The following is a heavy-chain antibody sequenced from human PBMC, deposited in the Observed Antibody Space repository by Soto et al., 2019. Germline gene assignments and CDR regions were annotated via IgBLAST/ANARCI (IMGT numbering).Heavy chain of an antibody. CDR3: AGKVREMYTYVDDFDY. V-gene: IGHV2-5*02. CDR2: IYWDGDK. CDR1: GFSLSTSGVA. D-gene: IGHD2-2*02. J-gene: IGHJ4*02. Sequence: QITLKESGPTLVKPTQTLTLTCTFSGFSLSTSGVAVGWILQPPGKALEWLAVIYWDGDKYYSPSLKCRLTITKDTCKKQVVIKMTETDPVATATYQCAGKVREMYTYVDDFDYWGQGTLVTVSS.